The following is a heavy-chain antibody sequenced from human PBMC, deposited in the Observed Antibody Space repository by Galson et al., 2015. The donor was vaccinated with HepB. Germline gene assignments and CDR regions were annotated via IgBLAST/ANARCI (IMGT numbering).Heavy chain of an antibody. CDR2: ISSSGSTI. V-gene: IGHV3-48*03. J-gene: IGHJ6*02. CDR1: GFTFSSYE. D-gene: IGHD3-3*01. Sequence: SLRLSCAASGFTFSSYEMNWVRQAPGKGLEWVSYISSSGSTIYYADSVKGRFTISRDNAKNSLYLQMNSLRAEDTAVYYCASSVTIFGVVRHYYYGMDVWGQGTTVTVSS. CDR3: ASSVTIFGVVRHYYYGMDV.